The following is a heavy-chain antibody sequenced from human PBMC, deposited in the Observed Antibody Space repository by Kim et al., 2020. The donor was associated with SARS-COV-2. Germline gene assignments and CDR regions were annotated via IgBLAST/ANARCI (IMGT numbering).Heavy chain of an antibody. CDR1: GYRFTNYW. CDR3: ARQGSYFSGMDV. CDR2: IYPGDSDT. Sequence: GESLKISCKGSGYRFTNYWIGWVRQMPGSGLEWMGVIYPGDSDTKYSPSFQGQVTISADKSITTAYLQWTSLKASDTAMYYCARQGSYFSGMDVWGQGTTVTVSS. D-gene: IGHD2-21*01. J-gene: IGHJ6*02. V-gene: IGHV5-51*01.